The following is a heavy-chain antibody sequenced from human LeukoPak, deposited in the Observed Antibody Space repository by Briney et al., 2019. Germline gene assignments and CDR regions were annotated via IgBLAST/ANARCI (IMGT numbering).Heavy chain of an antibody. J-gene: IGHJ4*01. CDR3: ARGLLAAAVDY. CDR1: GGSFSGYY. V-gene: IGHV4-34*01. Sequence: SETLSLTCAVYGGSFSGYYWSWIRQPPGKGLEWIGEINHSGSTNYNPSLKSRVTISVDTSKNQFSLKLSSVTAADTAVYYCARGLLAAAVDYWGYGTLVTVSS. CDR2: INHSGST. D-gene: IGHD6-13*01.